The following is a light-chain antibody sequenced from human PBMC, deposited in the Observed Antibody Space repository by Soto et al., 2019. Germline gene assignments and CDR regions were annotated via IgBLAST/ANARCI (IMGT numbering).Light chain of an antibody. CDR1: SSDVGGYNY. CDR3: SSYTTSNTRQIV. V-gene: IGLV2-14*01. Sequence: QSVLTQPASVSGSPGQSITISCTGTSSDVGGYNYVSWYQQHPGKAPKLVIYDVNNRPSGVSNRFSGSKSGNTASLTISGLQAEDEADYYSSSYTTSNTRQIVFGTGTKVTVL. J-gene: IGLJ1*01. CDR2: DVN.